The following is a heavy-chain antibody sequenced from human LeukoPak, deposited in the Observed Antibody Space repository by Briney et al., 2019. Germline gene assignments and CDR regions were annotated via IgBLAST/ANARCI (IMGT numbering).Heavy chain of an antibody. CDR2: ISGSGDST. J-gene: IGHJ4*02. V-gene: IGHV3-23*01. CDR1: GFTFTTYA. Sequence: GGSLRLSCAASGFTFTTYAMSWVRQAPGKGLEWVSVISGSGDSTYYADSVKGRFTISRDISKNTLYLQMKSLRAGDTAVYYCAGAHPGGSGSFGPYYFDYWGQGTLVTVSS. CDR3: AGAHPGGSGSFGPYYFDY. D-gene: IGHD3-10*01.